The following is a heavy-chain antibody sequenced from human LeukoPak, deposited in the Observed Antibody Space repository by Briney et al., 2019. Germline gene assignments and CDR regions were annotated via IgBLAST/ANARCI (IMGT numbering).Heavy chain of an antibody. V-gene: IGHV5-51*01. CDR1: GYRFNDYW. Sequence: GESLKISCKGSGYRFNDYWIGWVRQMPGKGLEWMGIIYAGDSDARYSPSFQGQVTFSADTSINTAYLHWSSLKASDTAVYYCARRTDWYFDLWGRGTLVTVSS. J-gene: IGHJ2*01. CDR2: IYAGDSDA. CDR3: ARRTDWYFDL.